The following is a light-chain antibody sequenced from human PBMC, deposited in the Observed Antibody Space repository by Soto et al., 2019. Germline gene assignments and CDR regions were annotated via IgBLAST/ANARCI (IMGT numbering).Light chain of an antibody. CDR1: SSNIGSKT. J-gene: IGLJ2*01. CDR2: SNN. V-gene: IGLV1-44*01. CDR3: AAWDDSLNGVV. Sequence: QSVLTQPPSASGTPGQRVTISCSGSSSNIGSKTVNWYQQLPGTAPKLLIYSNNQRPSGVPDRFSGSKSGTSASLAISGLKSEDEAEYYCAAWDDSLNGVVFGGGTKVTVL.